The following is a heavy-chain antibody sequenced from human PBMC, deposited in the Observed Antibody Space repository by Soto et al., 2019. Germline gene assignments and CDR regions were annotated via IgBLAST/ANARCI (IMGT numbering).Heavy chain of an antibody. V-gene: IGHV1-69*13. Sequence: SVKVSCKASGGTFISYAISWVRQAPGQGLEWMGGIIPIFGTANYAQKFQGRVTITADESTSTAYMELSSLRSEDTAVYYCARDIGPGRGMDVWGQGTTVTVSS. CDR3: ARDIGPGRGMDV. CDR2: IIPIFGTA. CDR1: GGTFISYA. J-gene: IGHJ6*02.